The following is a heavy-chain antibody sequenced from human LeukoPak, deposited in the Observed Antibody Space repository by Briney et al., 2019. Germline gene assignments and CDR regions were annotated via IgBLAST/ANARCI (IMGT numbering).Heavy chain of an antibody. Sequence: SETLSLTCTVSGGSISSGDYYWSWIRQPPGKGLEWIGYIYYSGSTYYNPSLKSRVTISVDTSKNQFSLKLSSVTAADTAVYYCAGDSSSWYPTDYWGQGTLVTVSS. CDR1: GGSISSGDYY. CDR2: IYYSGST. V-gene: IGHV4-30-4*01. CDR3: AGDSSSWYPTDY. D-gene: IGHD6-13*01. J-gene: IGHJ4*02.